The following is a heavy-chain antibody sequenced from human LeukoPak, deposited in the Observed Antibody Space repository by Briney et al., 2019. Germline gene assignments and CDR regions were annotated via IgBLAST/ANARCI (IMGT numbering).Heavy chain of an antibody. V-gene: IGHV1-24*01. Sequence: ASVKVSCKVSGYTLTELSMHWVRQAPGKGLEWMGGFDPEDGETIYAQKFQGRVTMTEDTSTDTAYMELSSLRSEDTAVYYCATQRVTMVRGVILFDYWGREPWSPSPQ. D-gene: IGHD3-10*01. J-gene: IGHJ4*02. CDR1: GYTLTELS. CDR3: ATQRVTMVRGVILFDY. CDR2: FDPEDGET.